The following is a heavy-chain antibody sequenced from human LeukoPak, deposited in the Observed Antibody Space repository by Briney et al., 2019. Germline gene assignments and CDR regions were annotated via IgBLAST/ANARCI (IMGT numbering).Heavy chain of an antibody. V-gene: IGHV1-69*13. CDR1: GGTFSSYA. J-gene: IGHJ4*02. CDR3: AREDPRYCSGGSCYSFGY. D-gene: IGHD2-15*01. Sequence: ASVKVSCKASGGTFSSYAISWVRQAPGQGLEWMGGIIPIFGTANYAQKFQGRVTITADESTNTAYMELSSLRSEDTAVYYCAREDPRYCSGGSCYSFGYWGQGTLVTVSS. CDR2: IIPIFGTA.